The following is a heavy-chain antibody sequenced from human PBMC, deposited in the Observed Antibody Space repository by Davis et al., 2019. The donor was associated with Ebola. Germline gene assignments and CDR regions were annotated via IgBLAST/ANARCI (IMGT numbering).Heavy chain of an antibody. CDR3: GKGKLEELDY. D-gene: IGHD1/OR15-1a*01. J-gene: IGHJ4*02. CDR2: LNAGNGNT. Sequence: PSVKVSCKASGYTFSNYAIHWVRQAPGQRLEWMGWLNAGNGNTKYSQKLQGRVTIAMDTSASTAYLELSSLRSEDTAVYYCGKGKLEELDYWGQGTLVTVSS. CDR1: GYTFSNYA. V-gene: IGHV1-3*01.